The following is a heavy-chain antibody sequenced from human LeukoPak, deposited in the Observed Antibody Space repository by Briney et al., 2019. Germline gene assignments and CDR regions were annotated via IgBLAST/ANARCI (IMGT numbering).Heavy chain of an antibody. D-gene: IGHD3-22*01. V-gene: IGHV3-43*02. CDR1: GFTFDDYA. CDR2: ISWDGGST. CDR3: AKDRHCYDSSGIDY. J-gene: IGHJ4*02. Sequence: GGSLRLSCAASGFTFDDYAMHWVRQAPGKGLEWVSLISWDGGSTYYAGSVKGHFDISKDNSQHSVYLQMNSVRTEDTALYYCAKDRHCYDSSGIDYWGQGTLVTVSS.